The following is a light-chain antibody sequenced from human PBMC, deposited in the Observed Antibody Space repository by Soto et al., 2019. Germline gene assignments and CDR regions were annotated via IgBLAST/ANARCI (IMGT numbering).Light chain of an antibody. CDR1: QSVSSSY. CDR3: QQYGSSPRT. CDR2: GAS. Sequence: DIGFTHSPRTVALSPGERASLSCRASQSVSSSYLAWYQQKPGQAPRLLIYGASSRATGIPDRFSGSGSGTDFTLTISRLEPEDFATYYCQQYGSSPRTFGQGTKVDI. V-gene: IGKV3-20*01. J-gene: IGKJ1*01.